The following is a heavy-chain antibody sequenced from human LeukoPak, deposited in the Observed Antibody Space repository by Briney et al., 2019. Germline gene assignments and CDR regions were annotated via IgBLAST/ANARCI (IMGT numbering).Heavy chain of an antibody. V-gene: IGHV1-2*02. CDR3: ARVMPLEGSGSDTLDY. Sequence: ASVKVSCKPPGYTFTDYYMHWVRQAPGQGLEWMGWINPHSGGTKYAQKFQGRVTMSRDTSISTAYMELSRLRSDDTAVYYCARVMPLEGSGSDTLDYWGQGTLVTVSS. CDR1: GYTFTDYY. CDR2: INPHSGGT. D-gene: IGHD3-10*01. J-gene: IGHJ4*02.